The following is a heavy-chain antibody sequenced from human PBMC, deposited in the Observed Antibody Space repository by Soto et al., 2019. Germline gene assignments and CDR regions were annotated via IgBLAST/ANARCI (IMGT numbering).Heavy chain of an antibody. J-gene: IGHJ6*04. D-gene: IGHD3-10*01. Sequence: QVQLQESGPGLVKPSETLSLTCTVSGGSISSYYWSWIRQPPGKGLEWIGYIYYSGSTNYNPSLKSPVTISVDMSKNQFSLKLSSVTAADTAVYYCARALTMVRGMDVWGKGTTVTVSS. CDR1: GGSISSYY. V-gene: IGHV4-59*01. CDR3: ARALTMVRGMDV. CDR2: IYYSGST.